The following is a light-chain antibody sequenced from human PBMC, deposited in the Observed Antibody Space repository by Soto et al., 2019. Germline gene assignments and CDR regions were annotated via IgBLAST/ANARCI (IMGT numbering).Light chain of an antibody. V-gene: IGKV3D-15*01. CDR2: GAS. Sequence: EIVMPQSPATLSVSPGESATLSFGASQSINRDLAWYVQKPGQAPRRVIYGASTWGTGVPPRFTGSGSGTEFTLTISDLQSEDFAVYYCQQYTSWPITFGQGTRLENK. CDR1: QSINRD. J-gene: IGKJ5*01. CDR3: QQYTSWPIT.